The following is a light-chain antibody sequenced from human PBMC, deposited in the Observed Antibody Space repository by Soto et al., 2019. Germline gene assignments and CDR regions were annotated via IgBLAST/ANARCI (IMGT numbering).Light chain of an antibody. CDR1: QSVSSK. J-gene: IGKJ1*01. V-gene: IGKV3-15*01. CDR2: DAS. CDR3: QRYSDWPPWT. Sequence: EVVMTQSPATLSVSPGERATLSCRASQSVSSKLAWYQQKPGQAPRLVIYDASIRATGIPDRFVGSGSGAEFTLTITSLQSEDFAVYYCQRYSDWPPWTFGQGTKVDIK.